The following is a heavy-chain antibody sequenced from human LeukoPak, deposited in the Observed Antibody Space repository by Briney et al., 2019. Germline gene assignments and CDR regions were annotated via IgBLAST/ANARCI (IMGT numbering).Heavy chain of an antibody. Sequence: GGSLRLSCAASGFTFSSYSMNWVSQAPGKRLEWVSYISSSSSTIYYADSVKGQFTISRDNAKNSLYLQMNSLRAEDTAVYYCASSFDYYYYYMDVWGKGTTFTVSS. CDR1: GFTFSSYS. V-gene: IGHV3-48*01. CDR2: ISSSSSTI. J-gene: IGHJ6*03. CDR3: ASSFDYYYYYMDV.